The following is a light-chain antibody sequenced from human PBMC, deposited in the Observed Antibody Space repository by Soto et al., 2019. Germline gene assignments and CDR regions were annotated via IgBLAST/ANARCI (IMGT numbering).Light chain of an antibody. V-gene: IGKV1-39*01. J-gene: IGKJ5*01. CDR3: QQSYMVPIT. CDR1: QSISSY. CDR2: AAS. Sequence: DIQMTQSPSSLSASIGDRVTITCRASQSISSYLNWYQQKPGKAPKLLIYAASSLQSGVPSRFSGSGSGTDFTLTISSLQPEDFATYFCQQSYMVPITFGQGTRLEI.